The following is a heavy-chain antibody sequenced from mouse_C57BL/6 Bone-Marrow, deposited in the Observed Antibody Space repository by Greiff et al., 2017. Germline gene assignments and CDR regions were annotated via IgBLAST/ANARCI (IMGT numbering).Heavy chain of an antibody. Sequence: QVQLQQSGAELARPGASVKLSCKASGYTFTSYGISWVKQRTGQGLEWIGEIYPRSGNTYYNEKFKGKATLTADKSSSTAYMELRSLTSEDSAVYFCARSGRLRRTSFAYWGQGTLVTVSA. J-gene: IGHJ3*01. CDR3: ARSGRLRRTSFAY. CDR1: GYTFTSYG. V-gene: IGHV1-81*01. D-gene: IGHD2-2*01. CDR2: IYPRSGNT.